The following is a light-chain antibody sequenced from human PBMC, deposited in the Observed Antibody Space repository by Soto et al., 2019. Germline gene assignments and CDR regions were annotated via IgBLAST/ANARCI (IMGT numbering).Light chain of an antibody. CDR3: LQDYNYPKT. Sequence: AIQMTQSPSSLSAPVGDRVTITCRASQGIRKDLAWYQHIPGKAPKLLIYAASSLQSGVPSRFSGSGSGTDFTLTISSLQPEDFATYYCLQDYNYPKTFGQGTKVDIK. CDR1: QGIRKD. V-gene: IGKV1-6*01. CDR2: AAS. J-gene: IGKJ1*01.